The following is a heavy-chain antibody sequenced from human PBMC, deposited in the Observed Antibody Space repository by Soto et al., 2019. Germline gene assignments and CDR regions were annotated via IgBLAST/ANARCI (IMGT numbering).Heavy chain of an antibody. D-gene: IGHD6-13*01. J-gene: IGHJ4*02. CDR3: AHGSGWLSDY. CDR1: GFSLNSTAVG. CDR2: IYWDDDN. Sequence: QITLRESGPTLVKPTQTLTLTCSFSGFSLNSTAVGVNWIRQPPGKAPEWLALIYWDDDNHYSPSLKRRVTITKDTSKNQVVLTMTNMDPVDTATYYCAHGSGWLSDYWGQGTLVTVSS. V-gene: IGHV2-5*02.